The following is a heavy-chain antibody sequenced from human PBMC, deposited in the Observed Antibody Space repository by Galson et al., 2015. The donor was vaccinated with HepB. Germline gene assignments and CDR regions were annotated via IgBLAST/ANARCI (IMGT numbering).Heavy chain of an antibody. CDR1: GFTFSNHA. V-gene: IGHV3-33*06. J-gene: IGHJ6*02. CDR2: IWFDGRNE. Sequence: LRLSCAASGFTFSNHAMHWVRQATGKGLEWVAVIWFDGRNEFYADSVKGRFTISRDNSQNTLFLQMNSLRGEDTAVYYCAKEVRDSSNWFEGFYYDGMDVWGPATTVTVSS. CDR3: AKEVRDSSNWFEGFYYDGMDV. D-gene: IGHD6-13*01.